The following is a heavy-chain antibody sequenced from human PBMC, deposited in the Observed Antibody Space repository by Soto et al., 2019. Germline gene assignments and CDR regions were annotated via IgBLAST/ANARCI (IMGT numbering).Heavy chain of an antibody. CDR1: GFSLSTSGVG. Sequence: QITLKESGPTLVKPTQTLTLTCTFSGFSLSTSGVGVGWIRQPPGKALEWLALIYWDDDKRYSPSLKSRLTITKDTSKNQVVLTMTNMDPVDTATYYCAHRRGYYDSSGYYLGYYFDYWGQGTLVTVSS. D-gene: IGHD3-22*01. CDR2: IYWDDDK. V-gene: IGHV2-5*02. CDR3: AHRRGYYDSSGYYLGYYFDY. J-gene: IGHJ4*02.